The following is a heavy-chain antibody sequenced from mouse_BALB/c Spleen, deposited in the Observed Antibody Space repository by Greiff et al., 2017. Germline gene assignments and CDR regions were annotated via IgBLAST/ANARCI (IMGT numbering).Heavy chain of an antibody. CDR3: ARQGDLAWFAY. CDR1: GFTFSSYA. CDR2: ISSGGSYT. V-gene: IGHV5-9-3*01. J-gene: IGHJ3*01. Sequence: EVQVVESGGGLVKPGGSLKLSCAASGFTFSSYAMSWVRQTPEKRLEWVATISSGGSYTYYPDSVKGRFTISRDNAKNTLYLQMSSLRSEDTAMYYCARQGDLAWFAYWGQGTLVTVSA.